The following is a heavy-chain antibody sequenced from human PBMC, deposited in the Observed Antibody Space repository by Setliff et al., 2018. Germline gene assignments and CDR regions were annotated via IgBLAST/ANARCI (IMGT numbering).Heavy chain of an antibody. CDR2: ISDSLGTT. D-gene: IGHD6-13*01. V-gene: IGHV3-23*01. J-gene: IGHJ4*02. CDR1: GFTFNTYA. CDR3: VKDVVGYSSTWPRRGYFDC. Sequence: PGGSLRLSCAASGFTFNTYAMSWVRQPPGKGLEWVSTISDSLGTTYYTDSVRGRFTISRDDSKKILYLQMDSLRAEDTAIYYCVKDVVGYSSTWPRRGYFDCWGQGTLVTVSS.